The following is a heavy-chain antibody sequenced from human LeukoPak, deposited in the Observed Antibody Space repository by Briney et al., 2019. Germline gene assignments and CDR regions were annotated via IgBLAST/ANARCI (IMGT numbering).Heavy chain of an antibody. J-gene: IGHJ4*02. Sequence: PSETLSLTCTVSGGSISSYYWSWIRQPAGKGLEWIGRIYTSGSTNYNPSLKSRVTMSVDTSKNQFSLKLSSVTAADTAVYYCAREWVYRGGDCYYDYWGQGTLVTVSS. V-gene: IGHV4-4*07. D-gene: IGHD2-21*02. CDR3: AREWVYRGGDCYYDY. CDR2: IYTSGST. CDR1: GGSISSYY.